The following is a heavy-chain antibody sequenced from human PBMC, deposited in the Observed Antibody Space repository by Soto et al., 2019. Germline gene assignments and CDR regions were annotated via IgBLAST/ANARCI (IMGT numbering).Heavy chain of an antibody. Sequence: QVQLVQSGAEVKKPGSSVKVSCKASGGTFSSYTISWVRQAPGQGLEWMGRIIPILGIANYAQKFQGRVTITADKSTSTAYMELSSLRSEDTAVYYCARGGRVAAEEGEAFDIWGQGTMVTVSS. CDR2: IIPILGIA. CDR1: GGTFSSYT. CDR3: ARGGRVAAEEGEAFDI. D-gene: IGHD6-13*01. J-gene: IGHJ3*02. V-gene: IGHV1-69*02.